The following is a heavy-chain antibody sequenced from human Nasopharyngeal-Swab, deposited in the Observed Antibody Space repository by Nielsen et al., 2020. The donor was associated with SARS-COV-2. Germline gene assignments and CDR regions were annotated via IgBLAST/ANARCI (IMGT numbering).Heavy chain of an antibody. CDR3: ARVGSSSWYFDY. D-gene: IGHD6-13*01. CDR2: ISWNSGTS. V-gene: IGHV3-9*01. CDR1: GFTYDDYA. Sequence: SLKISCAASGFTYDDYAMHWVRQAPGKGLEWVSGISWNSGTSGYADSVKGRFTISRDNAKNSLYLQMNSLRAEDTAVYYCARVGSSSWYFDYWGQGTLVTVSS. J-gene: IGHJ4*02.